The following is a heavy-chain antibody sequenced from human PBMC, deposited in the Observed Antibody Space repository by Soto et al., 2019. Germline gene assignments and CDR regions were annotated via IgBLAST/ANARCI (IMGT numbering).Heavy chain of an antibody. CDR1: GGSFSGYY. D-gene: IGHD3-22*01. CDR2: INHSGST. Sequence: SETLSLTCAVYGGSFSGYYWCWIRQPPGKGLEWIGEINHSGSTNYNPSLKSRVTISVDTSKNQFSLKLSSVTAADTAVYYCARVYYYDSSGNWFDPWGQGTLVTVSS. V-gene: IGHV4-34*01. J-gene: IGHJ5*02. CDR3: ARVYYYDSSGNWFDP.